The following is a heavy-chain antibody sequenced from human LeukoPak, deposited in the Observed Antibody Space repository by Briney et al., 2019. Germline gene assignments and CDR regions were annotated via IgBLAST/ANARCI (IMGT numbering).Heavy chain of an antibody. J-gene: IGHJ5*02. CDR3: ARASVTMILVVRVP. V-gene: IGHV1-2*02. CDR1: GGTFSSYA. D-gene: IGHD3-22*01. Sequence: GASVKVSCKASGGTFSSYAISWVRQAPGQGLEWMGWINPNSGGTNYAQKFQGRVTMTRDTSISTAYMELSRLRSDDTAVYYCARASVTMILVVRVPWGQGTLVTVSS. CDR2: INPNSGGT.